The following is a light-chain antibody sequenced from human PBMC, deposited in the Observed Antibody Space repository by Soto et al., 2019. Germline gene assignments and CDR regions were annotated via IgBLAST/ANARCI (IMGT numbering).Light chain of an antibody. CDR1: QGVLHNSYNKNY. V-gene: IGKV4-1*01. J-gene: IGKJ4*01. CDR3: QQSYSSPLT. Sequence: DIVMTQSPDSLAVSLGERAAINCKSSQGVLHNSYNKNYIDWYQQKPGHPPKVLIYWASTRESGVPDRFSGSGSGTDFTLTISDLQAEDVAVYYCQQSYSSPLTFGGGTKVEIK. CDR2: WAS.